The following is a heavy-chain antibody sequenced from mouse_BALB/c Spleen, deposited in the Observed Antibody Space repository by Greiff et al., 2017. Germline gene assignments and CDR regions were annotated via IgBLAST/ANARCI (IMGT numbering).Heavy chain of an antibody. Sequence: EVKLVESGGGLVKPGGSLKLSCAASGFTFSSYAMSWVRQSPEKRLEWVAEISSGGSYTYYPDTVTGRFTISRDNAKNTLYLEMSSLRSEDTAMYYCARGKVYGNYSWFAYWGQGTLVTVSA. D-gene: IGHD2-1*01. CDR3: ARGKVYGNYSWFAY. CDR2: ISSGGSYT. CDR1: GFTFSSYA. V-gene: IGHV5-9-4*01. J-gene: IGHJ3*01.